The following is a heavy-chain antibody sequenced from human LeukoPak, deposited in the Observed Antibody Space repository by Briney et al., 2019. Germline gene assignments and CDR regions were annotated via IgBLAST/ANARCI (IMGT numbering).Heavy chain of an antibody. V-gene: IGHV3-66*01. J-gene: IGHJ4*02. Sequence: GGSLRLSCAASGFTVSSNYMSWVRQAPGKGLEWVSVIYSGGSTYYADSVKGRFTISRDNSKNTLYLQMNSLRAEDTAVYYCARRALYSSSWYAVDYWGQGTLVTVSS. CDR1: GFTVSSNY. CDR2: IYSGGST. D-gene: IGHD6-13*01. CDR3: ARRALYSSSWYAVDY.